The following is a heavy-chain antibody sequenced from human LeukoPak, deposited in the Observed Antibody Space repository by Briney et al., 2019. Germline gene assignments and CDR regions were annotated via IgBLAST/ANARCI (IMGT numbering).Heavy chain of an antibody. J-gene: IGHJ4*02. Sequence: SETLSLTCTASGGSISSSSYYWGWIRQPPGKGLEWIGSIYYSGSTYYNPSLKSRVTISVDTSKNQFSLKLSSVTAADTAVYYCARLYLSDSSSWYGGLYYFDYWGQGTLVTVSS. V-gene: IGHV4-39*01. CDR3: ARLYLSDSSSWYGGLYYFDY. CDR2: IYYSGST. D-gene: IGHD6-13*01. CDR1: GGSISSSSYY.